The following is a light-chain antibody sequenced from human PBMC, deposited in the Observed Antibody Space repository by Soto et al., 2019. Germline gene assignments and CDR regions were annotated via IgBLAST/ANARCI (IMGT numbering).Light chain of an antibody. CDR1: SSNIGAGYD. CDR2: GNS. J-gene: IGLJ1*01. Sequence: HSVLTKPPSGSGVPGQRVPISCTGSSSNIGAGYDVHWYQQLPGTAPKLLIYGNSNRPSGVPDRFSGSKSGTSASLAITGLQAEDEADYYCQSYDSSLSGYVFGTGTKVTVL. V-gene: IGLV1-40*01. CDR3: QSYDSSLSGYV.